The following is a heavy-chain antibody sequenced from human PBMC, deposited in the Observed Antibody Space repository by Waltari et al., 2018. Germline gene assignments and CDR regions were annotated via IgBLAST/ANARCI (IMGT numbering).Heavy chain of an antibody. D-gene: IGHD5-12*01. CDR1: GFTFDDYA. V-gene: IGHV3-9*01. J-gene: IGHJ1*01. Sequence: EEQLVESGGGLVQPGRSLRLSCEASGFTFDDYAMHWVRQTPGKGLEWVSSISWNSDNIDYADSVKGRFTISRDNAKNSLYVQMSSLRPEDTALYYCAKGAGVVAARYLKLWGQGTLVIVSS. CDR3: AKGAGVVAARYLKL. CDR2: ISWNSDNI.